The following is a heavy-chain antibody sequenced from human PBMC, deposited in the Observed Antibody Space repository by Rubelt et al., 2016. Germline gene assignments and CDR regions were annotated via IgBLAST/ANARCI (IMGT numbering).Heavy chain of an antibody. Sequence: QVQLQESGPGLVKPSETLSLTCTVSGGSISSYYWSWIRQPPGKGLEWIGYIYYSGGTNYNPSLKSRVTISVDTSKIQFALKLSSVTAADTAVYYCAREGLNYYYYGMDVWGQGTTVTVSS. CDR3: AREGLNYYYYGMDV. CDR1: GGSISSYY. CDR2: IYYSGGT. D-gene: IGHD3-16*01. J-gene: IGHJ6*02. V-gene: IGHV4-59*12.